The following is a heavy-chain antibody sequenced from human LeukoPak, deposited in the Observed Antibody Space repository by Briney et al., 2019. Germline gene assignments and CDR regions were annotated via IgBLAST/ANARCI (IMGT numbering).Heavy chain of an antibody. Sequence: GGSLRLSCAASGFTFSSYSMNWVRQAPGKGLEWVSSISSSSSYIYYVDSVKGRFTISRDNAKNSLYLQMNSLRAEDTAVYYCARAYSGRYGLGYYYMDVWGKGTTVTISS. J-gene: IGHJ6*03. CDR2: ISSSSSYI. D-gene: IGHD1-26*01. CDR1: GFTFSSYS. CDR3: ARAYSGRYGLGYYYMDV. V-gene: IGHV3-21*01.